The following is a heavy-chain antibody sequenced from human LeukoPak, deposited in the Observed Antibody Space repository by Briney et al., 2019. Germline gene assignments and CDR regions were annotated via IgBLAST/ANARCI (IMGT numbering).Heavy chain of an antibody. D-gene: IGHD5-24*01. Sequence: PAGSRRPSSAAYGFTFSTYEMNWDRQAPGEGLEWASYISSSGSIIHYADTVKGRFTIYRDNAKNSLYLQMNSLRAEDTAVYYCAREGDDYNDVEYSQHWGQGTLVSVSS. CDR2: ISSSGSII. CDR1: GFTFSTYE. CDR3: AREGDDYNDVEYSQH. J-gene: IGHJ1*01. V-gene: IGHV3-48*03.